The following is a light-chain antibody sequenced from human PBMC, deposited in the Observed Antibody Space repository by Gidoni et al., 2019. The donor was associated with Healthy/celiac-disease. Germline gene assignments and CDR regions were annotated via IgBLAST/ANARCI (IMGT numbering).Light chain of an antibody. CDR1: RRDVGGYDY. CDR3: SSYTSSTTVI. Sequence: QSALTQPASVSGSPGQSITFSCTGTRRDVGGYDYVSWYQQYPGKAPKLMIYDVSNRPSGVSNRFSGSKSGNTASLTISGLQAEDEADYYCSSYTSSTTVIFGGGTKLTVL. V-gene: IGLV2-14*03. J-gene: IGLJ2*01. CDR2: DVS.